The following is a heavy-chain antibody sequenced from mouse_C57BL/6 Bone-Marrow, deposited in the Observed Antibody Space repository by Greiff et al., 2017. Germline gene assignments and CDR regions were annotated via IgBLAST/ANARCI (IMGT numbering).Heavy chain of an antibody. V-gene: IGHV1-81*01. Sequence: VHLVESGAELARPGASVKLSCKASGYTFTSYGISWVKQRTGQGLEWIGEIYPRSGNTYYNEKFKGKATLTADKSSSTAYIELRSLTSEDSAVYFCAGVAPYYAMDYWGQGTPVTVSS. D-gene: IGHD1-1*02. CDR2: IYPRSGNT. CDR1: GYTFTSYG. J-gene: IGHJ4*01. CDR3: AGVAPYYAMDY.